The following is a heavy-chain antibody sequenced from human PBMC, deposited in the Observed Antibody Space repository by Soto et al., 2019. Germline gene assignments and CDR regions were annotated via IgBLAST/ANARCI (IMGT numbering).Heavy chain of an antibody. CDR3: AKWNGYGDY. CDR1: GFSFSTYG. CDR2: VSGGSGVT. J-gene: IGHJ4*02. D-gene: IGHD1-1*01. Sequence: EVQLLESGGDLVQPGGSPRLSCGVSGFSFSTYGVTWVGQAPGKGLEWVSGVSGGSGVTHYADTVKGRFTITGDNSKNTVYLHMNSLRVEDTAVYYCAKWNGYGDYWGQGTLVTVSS. V-gene: IGHV3-23*01.